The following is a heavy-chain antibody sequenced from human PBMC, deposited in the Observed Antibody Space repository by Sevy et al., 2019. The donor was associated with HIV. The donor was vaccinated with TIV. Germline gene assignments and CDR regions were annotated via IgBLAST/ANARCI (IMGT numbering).Heavy chain of an antibody. V-gene: IGHV3-30*18. D-gene: IGHD1-26*01. J-gene: IGHJ6*02. CDR2: ISHDGINE. CDR3: ANAYSGSYSHSYLYALDV. Sequence: GGSLRLSCIGSGFSFSYYGIHWVRQSPGKGLDWVALISHDGINEYYADSVKGRFTIPRDNSKNTVYLEMNSLRNEETAIYFCANAYSGSYSHSYLYALDVWGQGTTVTVSS. CDR1: GFSFSYYG.